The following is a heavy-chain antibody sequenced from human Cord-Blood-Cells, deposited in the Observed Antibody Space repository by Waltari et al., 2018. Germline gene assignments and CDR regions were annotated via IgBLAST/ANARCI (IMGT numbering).Heavy chain of an antibody. Sequence: QVQLVESGVGLVQPGRSLRLYWSASGITFCIYAMHWVREAPGKGLEWVAVISYDGSNKYYADSVKGRFTISRDNSKDTLYLQMNSLRAEDTAVYYCARDWGFGELSWYFDLWGRGTLVTVSS. V-gene: IGHV3-30*04. CDR3: ARDWGFGELSWYFDL. CDR1: GITFCIYA. J-gene: IGHJ2*01. CDR2: ISYDGSNK. D-gene: IGHD3-10*01.